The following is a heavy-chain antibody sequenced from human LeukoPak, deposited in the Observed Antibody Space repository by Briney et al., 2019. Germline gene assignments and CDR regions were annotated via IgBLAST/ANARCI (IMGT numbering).Heavy chain of an antibody. CDR2: ISSSSSYI. CDR3: ARHHYYYSSGYHHFYGMDV. J-gene: IGHJ6*02. D-gene: IGHD3-22*01. CDR1: GFTFSSYS. Sequence: GGSLRLSCAASGFTFSSYSMIWVRQAPGKGLEWVSSISSSSSYIYYADSVKGRFTISRDNSQNSLYLQMNSLRAEDTAVYYCARHHYYYSSGYHHFYGMDVWGQGTAVTVSS. V-gene: IGHV3-21*01.